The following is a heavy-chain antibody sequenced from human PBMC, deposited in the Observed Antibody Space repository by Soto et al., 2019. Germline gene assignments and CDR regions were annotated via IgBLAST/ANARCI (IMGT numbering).Heavy chain of an antibody. Sequence: PGGSLRLSCAASGFNFSSYWMSWVRQVPGKGLEWVANIKQDGSQKYYVDPVKGRFTISRDNAKDSLYLQMNSLRAEDTAVYYCAFTTLSGYYYMAVWGKGTTVTVSS. D-gene: IGHD3-3*01. J-gene: IGHJ6*03. CDR3: AFTTLSGYYYMAV. CDR2: IKQDGSQK. CDR1: GFNFSSYW. V-gene: IGHV3-7*01.